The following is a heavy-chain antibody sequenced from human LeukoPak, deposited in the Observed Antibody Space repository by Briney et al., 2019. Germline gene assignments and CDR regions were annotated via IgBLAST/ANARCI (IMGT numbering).Heavy chain of an antibody. Sequence: PGGSLRLSCAASGFTFSSYSMNWVRQAPGKGLEWVSYISSSSSTIYYADSVKGRFTISRDNAKNSLYLQMNSLRAEDTAVYYCARDLGIVVVPAATSPLGYWGQGTLVTVSS. CDR1: GFTFSSYS. J-gene: IGHJ4*02. V-gene: IGHV3-48*01. D-gene: IGHD2-2*03. CDR3: ARDLGIVVVPAATSPLGY. CDR2: ISSSSSTI.